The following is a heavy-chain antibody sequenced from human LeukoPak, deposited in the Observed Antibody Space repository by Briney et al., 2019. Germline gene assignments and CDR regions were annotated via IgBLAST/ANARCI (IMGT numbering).Heavy chain of an antibody. V-gene: IGHV3-74*01. CDR1: GFTFSNSW. Sequence: GGSLRLSCAASGFTFSNSWLHWVRQAPGKGLVWVSHINSDGSWTSYADSVKGRFTISKDNAKNTVYLQMNSLRAEDTAVYYCVSFYETYWGRGTLVTVSS. CDR2: INSDGSWT. J-gene: IGHJ4*02. D-gene: IGHD2/OR15-2a*01. CDR3: VSFYETY.